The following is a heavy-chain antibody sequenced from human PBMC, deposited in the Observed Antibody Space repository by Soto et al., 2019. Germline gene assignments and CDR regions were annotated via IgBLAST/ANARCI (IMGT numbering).Heavy chain of an antibody. CDR1: GGTFSSYA. CDR2: IIPIFGTA. D-gene: IGHD3-10*01. V-gene: IGHV1-69*01. CDR3: ARAEYYGSGSYLYYYYGMAV. J-gene: IGHJ6*02. Sequence: QVQLVQSGAEVKKPGSSVKVSCKASGGTFSSYAISWVRQAPGQGLEWMGGIIPIFGTANYAQKCQGRVTITADESKSTAYMELSSLSTADTAGYYCARAEYYGSGSYLYYYYGMAVWGQGTTVTVSS.